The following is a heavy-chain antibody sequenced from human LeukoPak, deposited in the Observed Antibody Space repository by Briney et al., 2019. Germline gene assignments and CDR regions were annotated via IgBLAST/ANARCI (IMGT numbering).Heavy chain of an antibody. CDR2: IYPGDSDT. J-gene: IGHJ4*02. V-gene: IGHV5-51*01. CDR1: GYSFTSYW. Sequence: GESLKISCKGSGYSFTSYWIGWVRQMPGKGLEWMGIIYPGDSDTRYSPSFQGQVTISADKSISTAYLQWSSLKASDTAMYDCARPNYYDSSGYYYFDYWGEGTLVTVSS. D-gene: IGHD3-22*01. CDR3: ARPNYYDSSGYYYFDY.